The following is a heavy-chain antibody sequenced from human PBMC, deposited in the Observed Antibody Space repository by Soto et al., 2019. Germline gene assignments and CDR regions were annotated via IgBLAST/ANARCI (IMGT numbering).Heavy chain of an antibody. J-gene: IGHJ6*02. CDR2: IYTGGST. CDR3: TTYTGDGMDV. Sequence: EVQMVETGGGLSQPGGSLRLSCAVSGFIVSSKYMTWVRQAPGKGLEWVSVIYTGGSTHYADSARGRFTISRDSSKNTLSLQMNSLSAEDAAGYYCTTYTGDGMDVWGQGTTVTVSS. CDR1: GFIVSSKY. V-gene: IGHV3-53*02. D-gene: IGHD3-16*01.